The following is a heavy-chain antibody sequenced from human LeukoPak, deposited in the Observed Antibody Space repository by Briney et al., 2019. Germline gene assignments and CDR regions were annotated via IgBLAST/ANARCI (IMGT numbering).Heavy chain of an antibody. CDR1: GGTFSSYA. D-gene: IGHD2-15*01. CDR3: AREPYCSGGSCYSNAFDI. J-gene: IGHJ3*02. Sequence: SVKVSCKASGGTFSSYAISWVRQAPGQGLEWMGRIIPILGIANYAQKFQGRVTITADKSTSTAYMELSSLRSEDTAVYYCAREPYCSGGSCYSNAFDIWGQGTMVTVSS. CDR2: IIPILGIA. V-gene: IGHV1-69*04.